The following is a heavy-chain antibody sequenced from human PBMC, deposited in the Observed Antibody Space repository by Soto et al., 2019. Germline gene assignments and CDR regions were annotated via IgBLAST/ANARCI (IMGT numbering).Heavy chain of an antibody. CDR1: GGTFSNNA. V-gene: IGHV1-69*06. CDR2: IIPIFGTT. CDR3: ASRIVVVTDPRGRGFAH. J-gene: IGHJ4*02. Sequence: QVQLVQSGAELKKPGSSVKVSCKASGGTFSNNAIGWVRQAPGQGLEWMGRIIPIFGTTDYAQKFQGRVTISADKSTSTVYMEMTNLRSEDTATYYCASRIVVVTDPRGRGFAHWGQGTPVTVSS. D-gene: IGHD3-22*01.